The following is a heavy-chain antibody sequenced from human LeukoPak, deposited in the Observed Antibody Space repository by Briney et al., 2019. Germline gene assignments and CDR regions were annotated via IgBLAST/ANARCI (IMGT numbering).Heavy chain of an antibody. Sequence: PSETLSLTCAVYGGSFSGYYWSWIRQPPGKGLEWIGEINHSGSTNYNPSLKSRVTISVDTSKNQFSLKLSSVTAADTAVYYCARDLYYYDSSGSYDRWGRGTLVTVSS. D-gene: IGHD3-22*01. J-gene: IGHJ5*02. CDR1: GGSFSGYY. CDR3: ARDLYYYDSSGSYDR. CDR2: INHSGST. V-gene: IGHV4-34*01.